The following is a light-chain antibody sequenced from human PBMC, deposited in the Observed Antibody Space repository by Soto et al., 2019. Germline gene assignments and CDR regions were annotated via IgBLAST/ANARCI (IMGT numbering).Light chain of an antibody. CDR2: TAS. CDR3: QQSYTTPYT. CDR1: QSNYSY. Sequence: DIQMTQSPSSQSASVGERVTITCQASQSNYSYLSWYQQKPGKAPKLLIYTASSLQSGDPSRFSGSGSGTDFTLTISSLQPEDFATYYCQQSYTTPYTFGQGTKLEIK. V-gene: IGKV1-39*01. J-gene: IGKJ2*01.